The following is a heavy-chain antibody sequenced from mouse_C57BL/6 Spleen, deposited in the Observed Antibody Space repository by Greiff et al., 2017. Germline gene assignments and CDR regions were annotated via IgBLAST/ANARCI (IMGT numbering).Heavy chain of an antibody. J-gene: IGHJ2*01. CDR2: ISSGSSTI. D-gene: IGHD4-1*01. CDR3: ARRNWDYFDY. CDR1: GFTFSDYG. Sequence: EVMLVESGGGLVKPGGSLKLSCAASGFTFSDYGMHWVRQAPEKGLEWVAYISSGSSTIYYADTVKGRFTISRDNAKNTLFLQMTSLRSEDTAMYYCARRNWDYFDYWGKGTTLTVSS. V-gene: IGHV5-17*01.